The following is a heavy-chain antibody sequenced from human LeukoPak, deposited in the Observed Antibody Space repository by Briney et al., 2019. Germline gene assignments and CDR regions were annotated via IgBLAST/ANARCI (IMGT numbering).Heavy chain of an antibody. J-gene: IGHJ4*02. D-gene: IGHD5-12*01. CDR3: ARQTLSGYDPKGVDY. CDR1: GYTFTSYG. Sequence: ASVKVSCKASGYTFTSYGISWVRQAPGQGLEWMGWISAYNGNTNYAQKLQGRVTMTTDTSTSTAYMELRSLRSDDTAVYYCARQTLSGYDPKGVDYWGQGTLVTVSS. CDR2: ISAYNGNT. V-gene: IGHV1-18*01.